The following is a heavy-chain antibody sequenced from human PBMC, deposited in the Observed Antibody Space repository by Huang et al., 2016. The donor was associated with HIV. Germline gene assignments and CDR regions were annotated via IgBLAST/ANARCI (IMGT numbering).Heavy chain of an antibody. CDR1: GGSFNGHV. V-gene: IGHV4-34*01. CDR2: IAHRGTT. D-gene: IGHD2-21*02. CDR3: ARPRMTEGNSDSTWSYFDS. J-gene: IGHJ4*02. Sequence: QVRLHQWGTGVLKPSETLSLKCAVYGGSFNGHVWPWIRQSPGKGLELIGEIAHRGTTSSNPSLKRRVTMSLDTSKSQFYLNLTSVTATDTATYYCARPRMTEGNSDSTWSYFDSWGQGTPVIVSS.